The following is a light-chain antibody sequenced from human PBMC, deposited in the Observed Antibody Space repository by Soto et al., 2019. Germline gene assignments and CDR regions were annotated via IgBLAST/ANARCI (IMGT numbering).Light chain of an antibody. CDR1: ESISSW. V-gene: IGKV1-5*03. Sequence: DIQMTQSPSTLSASVGDRVTITCRASESISSWLAWYQHKPGKAPKLLIYKASSLESGVPSRFSGSGSGTELPLTISSLQPDDFATYYCQQYNSYSLTFGGGTKVEIK. CDR3: QQYNSYSLT. CDR2: KAS. J-gene: IGKJ4*01.